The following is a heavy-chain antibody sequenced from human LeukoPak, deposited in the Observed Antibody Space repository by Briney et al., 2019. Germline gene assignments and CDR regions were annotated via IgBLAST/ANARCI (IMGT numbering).Heavy chain of an antibody. J-gene: IGHJ4*02. Sequence: PSETLSLTCTVSGGSISSSSYYWGWIRQPPGKGLEWIGSIHYSGSTYYNPSLKSRVTISVDTSKNQFSLKLSSVTAADTAVYYCARLGDDTYYDFWSGYGGYFDHWGQGTLVTVSS. D-gene: IGHD3-3*01. V-gene: IGHV4-39*01. CDR3: ARLGDDTYYDFWSGYGGYFDH. CDR2: IHYSGST. CDR1: GGSISSSSYY.